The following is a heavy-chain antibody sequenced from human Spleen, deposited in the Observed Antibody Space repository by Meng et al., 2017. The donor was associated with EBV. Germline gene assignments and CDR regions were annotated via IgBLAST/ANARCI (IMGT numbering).Heavy chain of an antibody. CDR2: LYYTGST. J-gene: IGHJ4*02. CDR1: DDSVSIRSYY. V-gene: IGHV4-61*01. Sequence: QLQASGPGLVKPSETLSLTCTVSDDSVSIRSYYWSWFRQPPGKGLEWIGYLYYTGSTYYNPSLMSRVTMSVDTSKKHFSLNLTSLTAADTAVYYCARQSSDYEVDCWGQGTLVTVSS. CDR3: ARQSSDYEVDC. D-gene: IGHD5-12*01.